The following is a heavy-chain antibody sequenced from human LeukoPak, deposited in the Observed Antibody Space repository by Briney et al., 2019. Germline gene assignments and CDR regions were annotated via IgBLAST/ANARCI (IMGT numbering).Heavy chain of an antibody. CDR3: ARGDYYDSSGYDY. Sequence: SETLSLTCSVSGGSISLSYYYWGWIRQPPGKALEWIGSVYYSGTTSYNPSLKSRVTISVDTSKNQFSLKLSSVTAADTAVYYCARGDYYDSSGYDYWGQGTLVTVSS. CDR1: GGSISLSYYY. D-gene: IGHD3-22*01. V-gene: IGHV4-39*07. CDR2: VYYSGTT. J-gene: IGHJ4*02.